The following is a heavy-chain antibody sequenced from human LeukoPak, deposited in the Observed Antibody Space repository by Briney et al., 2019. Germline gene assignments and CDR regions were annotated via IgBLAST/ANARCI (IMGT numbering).Heavy chain of an antibody. CDR3: ARLDRTSPLRDY. J-gene: IGHJ4*02. CDR1: GGSFSGYY. CDR2: INHSGST. D-gene: IGHD1-7*01. Sequence: NPSETLSLTCAVYGGSFSGYYWSWIRQPPGKGLEWIGEINHSGSTNYNPSLKSRVTISVDTSKNQFSLKLSSVTAADTAVYYCARLDRTSPLRDYWGQGTLVTVSS. V-gene: IGHV4-34*01.